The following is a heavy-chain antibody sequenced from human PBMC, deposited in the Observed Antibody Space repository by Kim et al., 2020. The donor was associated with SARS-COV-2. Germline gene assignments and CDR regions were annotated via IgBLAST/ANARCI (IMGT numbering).Heavy chain of an antibody. V-gene: IGHV3-23*01. J-gene: IGHJ4*02. CDR3: AKGYDILTGAFDY. Sequence: HANPVQGRFTTSRDKPKNTLDVQMNSRRAEDTAVYYCAKGYDILTGAFDYWGQGTLVTVSS. D-gene: IGHD3-9*01.